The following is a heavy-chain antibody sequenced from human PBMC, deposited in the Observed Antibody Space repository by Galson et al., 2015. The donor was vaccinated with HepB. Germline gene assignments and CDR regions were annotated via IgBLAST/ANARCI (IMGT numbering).Heavy chain of an antibody. CDR1: GFTFSSYA. V-gene: IGHV3-23*01. CDR3: AKDGWGVDSPSDY. J-gene: IGHJ4*02. Sequence: SLRLSCAASGFTFSSYAMSWVRQAPGKGLEWVSAISGSGGSTYYADSVKGRFTISRDNSKNTLYLQMNSLRAEDTAVYYCAKDGWGVDSPSDYWGQGTLVTVSS. D-gene: IGHD3-16*01. CDR2: ISGSGGST.